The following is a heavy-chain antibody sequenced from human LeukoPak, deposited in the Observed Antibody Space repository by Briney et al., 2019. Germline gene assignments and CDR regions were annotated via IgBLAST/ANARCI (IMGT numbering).Heavy chain of an antibody. CDR3: ARHEPLGRGAWDY. V-gene: IGHV4-59*08. Sequence: SETLSLTCTVSGGSLSSYYWSWIRQPPGKGLEWIGYVYYSGNADSNPSLKSRVTMSVDTSRNQFSLKLTSVTAADTAVYYCARHEPLGRGAWDYWGQGILVTVSS. CDR2: VYYSGNA. J-gene: IGHJ4*02. CDR1: GGSLSSYY. D-gene: IGHD1-14*01.